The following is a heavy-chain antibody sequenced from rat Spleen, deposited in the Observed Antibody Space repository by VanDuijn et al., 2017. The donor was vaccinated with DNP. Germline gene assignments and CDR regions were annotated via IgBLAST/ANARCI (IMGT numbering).Heavy chain of an antibody. V-gene: IGHV5-31*01. J-gene: IGHJ4*01. Sequence: EVQLVESGGDLVQPGGSLKLSCVASGFTFNNYWMTWIRQVPGKGLEWVASITSSGSSTYYRDSVKGRFTISRDNAKSTLYLQMDSLRSEDTATYYCTTAGAAWGQGTSVTVSS. CDR3: TTAGAA. D-gene: IGHD5-1*01. CDR1: GFTFNNYW. CDR2: ITSSGSST.